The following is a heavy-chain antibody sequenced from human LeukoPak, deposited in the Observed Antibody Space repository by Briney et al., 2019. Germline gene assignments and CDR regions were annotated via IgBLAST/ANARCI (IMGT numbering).Heavy chain of an antibody. CDR3: AAAYYYYDSRPFDY. CDR2: IVVGSGNT. Sequence: SVKVSCKASGFTFTSSAMQWVRQARGQRLEWIGWIVVGSGNTNYAQKFQERVTITRDMSTSTAYMGLSSLRSEDTAVYYCAAAYYYYDSRPFDYWGQGTLVTVSS. D-gene: IGHD3-22*01. V-gene: IGHV1-58*02. J-gene: IGHJ4*02. CDR1: GFTFTSSA.